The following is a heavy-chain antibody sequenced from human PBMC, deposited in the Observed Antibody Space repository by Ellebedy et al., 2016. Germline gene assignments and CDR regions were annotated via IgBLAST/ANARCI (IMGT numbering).Heavy chain of an antibody. J-gene: IGHJ4*02. CDR3: AKDGYSWGGHFDY. CDR2: ISDSGGST. Sequence: GGSLRLSXAASGFTFSSYAMSWVRQAPGKGLEWVSGISDSGGSTYYADSVKGRFTISRDNSKNTLYLQMNSLRAEDTAVYYCAKDGYSWGGHFDYWGQGALVTVSS. CDR1: GFTFSSYA. V-gene: IGHV3-23*01. D-gene: IGHD5-18*01.